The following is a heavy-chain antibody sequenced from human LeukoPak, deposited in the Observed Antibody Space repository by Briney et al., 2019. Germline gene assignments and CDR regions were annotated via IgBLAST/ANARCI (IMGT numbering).Heavy chain of an antibody. CDR1: GFTFSSYA. CDR3: ARDCSSTSCRDLFDY. J-gene: IGHJ4*02. D-gene: IGHD2-2*01. CDR2: ISGGDSTT. Sequence: PGGSLRLSCAASGFTFSSYAMSWVRQAPGKGLEWVSAISGGDSTTYYADSVKGRFTISRDNAKNSLYLQMNSLRAEETAVYYCARDCSSTSCRDLFDYWGQGTLVTVSS. V-gene: IGHV3-23*01.